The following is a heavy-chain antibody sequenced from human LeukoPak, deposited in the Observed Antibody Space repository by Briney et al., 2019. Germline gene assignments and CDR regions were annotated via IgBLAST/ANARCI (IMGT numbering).Heavy chain of an antibody. Sequence: GGSLRLSCAASGFTFSSYGMHWVRQAPGKGLEWVAFIRYDGSNKYYADSVKGRFTISRDNSKNTLYLQMNSLRAEDTAVYYCAKDLEYCSSTSCYDYYYGMDVWGQGTPVTVSS. CDR1: GFTFSSYG. D-gene: IGHD2-2*01. CDR3: AKDLEYCSSTSCYDYYYGMDV. V-gene: IGHV3-30*02. J-gene: IGHJ6*02. CDR2: IRYDGSNK.